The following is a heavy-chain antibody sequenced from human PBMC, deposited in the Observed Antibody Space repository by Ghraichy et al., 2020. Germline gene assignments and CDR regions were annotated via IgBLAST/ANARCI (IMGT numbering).Heavy chain of an antibody. CDR2: IRYDGSNK. CDR1: GFTFSSYG. CDR3: AKAKVDIVVVVAATVDY. Sequence: GGSLRLSCAASGFTFSSYGMHWVRQAPGKGLEWVAFIRYDGSNKYYADSVKGRFTISRDNSKNTLYLQMNSLRAEDTAVYYCAKAKVDIVVVVAATVDYWGQGTLVTVSS. D-gene: IGHD2-15*01. J-gene: IGHJ4*02. V-gene: IGHV3-30*02.